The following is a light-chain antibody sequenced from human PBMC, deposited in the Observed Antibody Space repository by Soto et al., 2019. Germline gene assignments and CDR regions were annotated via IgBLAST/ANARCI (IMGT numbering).Light chain of an antibody. CDR2: TSF. CDR3: QQHQTYPLT. Sequence: IQMTQSPSSLSASVGDRVSITCRASQSIGTFLNWYQQKPGEAPNLLIHTSFTLYSGVPSRFSGSGSGTEFTLTISSLQPEDFATYFCQQHQTYPLTFGRGTRLEIK. V-gene: IGKV1-17*01. J-gene: IGKJ5*01. CDR1: QSIGTF.